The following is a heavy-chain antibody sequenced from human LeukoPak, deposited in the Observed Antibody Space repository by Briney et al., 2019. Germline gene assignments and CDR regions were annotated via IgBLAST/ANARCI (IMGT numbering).Heavy chain of an antibody. J-gene: IGHJ4*02. CDR2: IYPGDSET. Sequence: GESLKISCKGSGYSFTTYWIGWVRPMPGKGLEWMGIIYPGDSETRYSPSFQGQVTISADRSISTAYLQWSSLKASDTAIYYCARRYCSSTSCHLDYWGQGTLVTVSS. V-gene: IGHV5-51*01. CDR3: ARRYCSSTSCHLDY. D-gene: IGHD2-2*01. CDR1: GYSFTTYW.